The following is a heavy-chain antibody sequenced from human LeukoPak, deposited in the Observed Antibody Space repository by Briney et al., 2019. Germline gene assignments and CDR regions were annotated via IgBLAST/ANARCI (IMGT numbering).Heavy chain of an antibody. V-gene: IGHV3-7*01. CDR3: SGRDSSRSPRAY. D-gene: IGHD2-2*01. CDR2: IKPDGNEK. Sequence: PGGSLRLSRAASGLTFTDFWMNWVRLAPGGGLEWLANIKPDGNEKYYVDSVKGRFAISRDNAKNEVYLEMNSLRAEDTGVYYCSGRDSSRSPRAYWGQGTLVSVSS. J-gene: IGHJ4*02. CDR1: GLTFTDFW.